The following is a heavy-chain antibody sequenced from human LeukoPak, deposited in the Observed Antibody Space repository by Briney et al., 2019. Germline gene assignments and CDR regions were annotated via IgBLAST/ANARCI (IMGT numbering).Heavy chain of an antibody. CDR2: INTYNGNT. J-gene: IGHJ4*02. D-gene: IGHD1-26*01. CDR1: GYTFTNYG. CDR3: ARDLVDGVGAPGAY. Sequence: GAPVKVSRKASGYTFTNYGITWMRQAPGQGLEWMGWINTYNGNTNYAQKLQGRVTITTDTSTSTAYMELRSLRSDDTAVFYCARDLVDGVGAPGAYWGQGALVTVSS. V-gene: IGHV1-18*01.